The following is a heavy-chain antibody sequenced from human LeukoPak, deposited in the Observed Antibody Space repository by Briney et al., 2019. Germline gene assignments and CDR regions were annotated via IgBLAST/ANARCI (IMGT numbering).Heavy chain of an antibody. CDR1: GDSITSNY. CDR2: INHSGST. D-gene: IGHD3-3*01. CDR3: ARASSYDFWSGYHFYFDC. J-gene: IGHJ4*02. V-gene: IGHV4-34*01. Sequence: SETLSLTCTVSGDSITSNYWSWIRQPPGKGLEWIGEINHSGSTNYNPSLKSRVTISVDTSKNQFSLKLSSVTAADTAVYYCARASSYDFWSGYHFYFDCWGQGTLVTVSS.